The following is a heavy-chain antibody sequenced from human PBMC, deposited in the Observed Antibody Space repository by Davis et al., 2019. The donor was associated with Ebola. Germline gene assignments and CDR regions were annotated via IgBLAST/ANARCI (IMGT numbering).Heavy chain of an antibody. CDR2: IYPGDSDT. Sequence: GESLKISCKGSGYSFTSYWIGWVRQMPGKGLEWMGLIYPGDSDTSYSPSFQGQVTISADKSISTAYLQWNSLKASDTAMYYCARQAHHFLSGPRTWFDPWGQGTLVTVSS. V-gene: IGHV5-51*01. J-gene: IGHJ5*02. D-gene: IGHD3-3*02. CDR3: ARQAHHFLSGPRTWFDP. CDR1: GYSFTSYW.